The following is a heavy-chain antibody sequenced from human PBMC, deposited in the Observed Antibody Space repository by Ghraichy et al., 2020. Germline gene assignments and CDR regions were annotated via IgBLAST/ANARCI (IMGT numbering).Heavy chain of an antibody. CDR1: GGTFSSYP. CDR3: ARDPDITGTSYYMDV. V-gene: IGHV1-69*13. Sequence: SVKVSCKASGGTFSSYPISWVRQAPGQGLEWMGGIIPIFGTANYAQKFQGRVTITADESTSTAYMELSSLRSEDTAVYYCARDPDITGTSYYMDVWGKGTTVTVSS. CDR2: IIPIFGTA. D-gene: IGHD1-7*01. J-gene: IGHJ6*03.